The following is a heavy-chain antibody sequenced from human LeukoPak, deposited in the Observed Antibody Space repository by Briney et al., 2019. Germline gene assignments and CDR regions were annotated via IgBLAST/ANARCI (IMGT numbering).Heavy chain of an antibody. D-gene: IGHD5-18*01. Sequence: ASVKVSCKASGYTFTSYYMHWVRQXPGQGXEWMGIINPSGGTTTYAQKFQGRVTMTRDTSTSTVYMELSSLRSEDTAVYYCAREDVDTAMVYYYYGMDVWGQGTTVTVSS. V-gene: IGHV1-46*01. CDR3: AREDVDTAMVYYYYGMDV. CDR1: GYTFTSYY. J-gene: IGHJ6*02. CDR2: INPSGGTT.